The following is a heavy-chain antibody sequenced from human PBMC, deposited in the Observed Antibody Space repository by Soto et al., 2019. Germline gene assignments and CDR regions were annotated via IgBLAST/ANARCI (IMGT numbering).Heavy chain of an antibody. J-gene: IGHJ5*02. V-gene: IGHV4-34*01. CDR3: ARNSPYYYDSSGYWSLYNCFDP. D-gene: IGHD3-22*01. Sequence: SETLSLTCAVYGGSFSGYYWSWIRQPPGKGLEWIGEINHSESTNYNPSLKIRFTISVDTFKTHFSLILIFLTPADTVVFYFARNSPYYYDSSGYWSLYNCFDPGGQGTLVTVSS. CDR1: GGSFSGYY. CDR2: INHSEST.